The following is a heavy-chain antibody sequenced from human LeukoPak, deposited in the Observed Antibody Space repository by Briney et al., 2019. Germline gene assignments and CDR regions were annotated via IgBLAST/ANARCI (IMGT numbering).Heavy chain of an antibody. Sequence: PGGSLRLSCAASGFTFSSYAMHWVRQAPGKGLEWVAVISYDGSNKYYADSVKGRFTISRDNSKNTLYLQMNSLRAEDTAVYYCARDLWPSYYCYYYYMDVWGKGTTVTVSS. J-gene: IGHJ6*03. CDR3: ARDLWPSYYCYYYYMDV. CDR1: GFTFSSYA. D-gene: IGHD2/OR15-2a*01. V-gene: IGHV3-30*04. CDR2: ISYDGSNK.